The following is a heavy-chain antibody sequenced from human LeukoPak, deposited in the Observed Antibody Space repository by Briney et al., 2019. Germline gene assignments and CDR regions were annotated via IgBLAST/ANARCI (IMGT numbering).Heavy chain of an antibody. CDR1: GGSFSGYH. CDR3: ARDPYY. J-gene: IGHJ4*02. CDR2: INHSGST. Sequence: SETLSLTCAVYGGSFSGYHWSWIRQPPGKGLEWIGEINHSGSTNYNPSLKSRVTISVDTSKNQFSLKLSSVTAADTAVYYCARDPYYWGQGTLVTVSS. V-gene: IGHV4-34*01.